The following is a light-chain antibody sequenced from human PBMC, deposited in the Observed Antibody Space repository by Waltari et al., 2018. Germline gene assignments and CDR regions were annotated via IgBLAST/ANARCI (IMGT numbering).Light chain of an antibody. CDR3: QKYDSLPAT. J-gene: IGKJ1*01. V-gene: IGKV3-20*01. Sequence: EIVLTQSPGTLSLSPGERATLSCRASQSVGKYLAWYQQKPGQAPRLLLYHASNRATGIPDMFSGSGSGTDFSLTISRLEPEDFAIYFCQKYDSLPATFGQGTKVEIK. CDR2: HAS. CDR1: QSVGKY.